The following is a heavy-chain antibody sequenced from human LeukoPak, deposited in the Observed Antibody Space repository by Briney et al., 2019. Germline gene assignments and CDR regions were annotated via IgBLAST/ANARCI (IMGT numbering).Heavy chain of an antibody. CDR2: IYYSGST. V-gene: IGHV4-61*08. CDR3: ARAQEDSSGYYHYYYYMDV. Sequence: SETLSLTCTVSGGSISSGDYYWSWIRQPPGKGLEWIGYIYYSGSTNYNPSLKSRVTISVDTSKNQFSLKLSSVTAADTAVYYCARAQEDSSGYYHYYYYMDVWGKGATVTVSS. CDR1: GGSISSGDYY. J-gene: IGHJ6*03. D-gene: IGHD3-22*01.